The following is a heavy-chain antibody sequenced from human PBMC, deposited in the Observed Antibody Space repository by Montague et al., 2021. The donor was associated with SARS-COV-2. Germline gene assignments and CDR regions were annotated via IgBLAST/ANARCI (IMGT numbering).Heavy chain of an antibody. D-gene: IGHD2-2*01. V-gene: IGHV4-34*01. CDR2: INHSGST. CDR3: TSEGYQVLWLHYYYYGMDV. J-gene: IGHJ6*02. Sequence: SETLSLTCAVYGGSFSGYYWSCIRQPPGKGLEWIGEINHSGSTNYNPYPKSRVTISVDTSKNQFSLKLSSVTAADTAVYYCTSEGYQVLWLHYYYYGMDVWGQGTPVTVSS. CDR1: GGSFSGYY.